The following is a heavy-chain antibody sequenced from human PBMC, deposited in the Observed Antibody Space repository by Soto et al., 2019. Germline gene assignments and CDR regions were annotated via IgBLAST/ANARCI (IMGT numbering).Heavy chain of an antibody. D-gene: IGHD1-26*01. V-gene: IGHV4-59*01. CDR2: IYYSGST. CDR1: GGSISSYY. CDR3: ARDAYGSYDY. Sequence: SETLSLTCTVSGGSISSYYWSWIRQPPGKGLEWIGYIYYSGSTNYNPSLKSRVTISVDTSKNQFSLKLSSVTAADTAVYYCARDAYGSYDYWGQGTLVTVSS. J-gene: IGHJ4*02.